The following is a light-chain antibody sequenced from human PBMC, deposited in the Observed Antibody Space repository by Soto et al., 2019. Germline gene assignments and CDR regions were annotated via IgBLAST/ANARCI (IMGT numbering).Light chain of an antibody. V-gene: IGLV2-11*01. J-gene: IGLJ3*02. CDR3: CSHAGSLTWV. Sequence: QSALTQPRSVSGSPGQSVTLSCTGTTGDVGGSGHVSWYQQHPGKAPKLVIYDVNQRPSGVPDRFSGSKSGNTASLTISGLQAEDESDYYCCSHAGSLTWVFGGGTKLTVL. CDR2: DVN. CDR1: TGDVGGSGH.